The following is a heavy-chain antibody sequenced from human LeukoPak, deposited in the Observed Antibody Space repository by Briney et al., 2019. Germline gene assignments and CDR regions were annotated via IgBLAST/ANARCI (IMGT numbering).Heavy chain of an antibody. D-gene: IGHD3-10*01. CDR2: IRYDGSNK. CDR1: GFTFGSYG. CDR3: TTERAPRITMVRTNRGVFDY. V-gene: IGHV3-30*02. Sequence: GGSLRLSCAASGFTFGSYGMHWVRQAPGKGLEWVAFIRYDGSNKYYADSVKGRFTISRDNSKNTPYLQMNSLRAEDTAVYYCTTERAPRITMVRTNRGVFDYWGQGTLVTVSS. J-gene: IGHJ4*02.